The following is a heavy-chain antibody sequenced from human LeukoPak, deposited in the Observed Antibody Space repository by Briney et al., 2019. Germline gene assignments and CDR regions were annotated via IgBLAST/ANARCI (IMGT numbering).Heavy chain of an antibody. CDR3: TRLGAFDI. CDR2: LYSGGDT. CDR1: GFTVSNNY. J-gene: IGHJ3*02. V-gene: IGHV3-66*04. Sequence: GGSLTLSCAASGFTVSNNYMSWVRQAPGKGLECVSILYSGGDTYYADSLEGRFTISRDNSKNTLYLQMNSLRADDTAVYYCTRLGAFDIWGQGTMVTVSS.